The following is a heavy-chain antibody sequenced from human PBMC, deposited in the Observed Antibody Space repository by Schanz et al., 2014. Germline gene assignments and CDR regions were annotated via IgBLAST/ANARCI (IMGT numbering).Heavy chain of an antibody. Sequence: GQLAESGGGLVQPGGSLRLSCAVSGFTVSSNHMSWVRQAPGKGLEWVSYISGTTTYTNYADSVKGRFTVFRDNSKRTLYLEINDPRAEDTAVYYCAREEGWGIAAAGPKHYYYGMDVWGQGTTVTVSS. V-gene: IGHV3-11*06. CDR3: AREEGWGIAAAGPKHYYYGMDV. D-gene: IGHD6-13*01. CDR2: ISGTTTYT. J-gene: IGHJ6*02. CDR1: GFTVSSNH.